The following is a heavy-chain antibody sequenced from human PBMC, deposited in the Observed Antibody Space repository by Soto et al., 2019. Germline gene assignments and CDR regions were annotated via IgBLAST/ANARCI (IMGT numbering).Heavy chain of an antibody. CDR1: GFTFSSYS. CDR2: ISSSSSTI. Sequence: EVQLVESGGGLVQPGGSLRLSCAASGFTFSSYSMNWVRQAPGKGLEWVSYISSSSSTIYYADSVKGRFTISRDNAKNSLYLQMNSLRAEDTAVYYCATGPIITGTTTFDYWGQGTLVTVSS. CDR3: ATGPIITGTTTFDY. V-gene: IGHV3-48*01. J-gene: IGHJ4*02. D-gene: IGHD1-7*01.